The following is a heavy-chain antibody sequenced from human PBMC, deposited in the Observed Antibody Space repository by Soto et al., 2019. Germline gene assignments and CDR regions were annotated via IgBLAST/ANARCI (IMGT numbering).Heavy chain of an antibody. Sequence: SETLSLTCTVSGGSISSYYWSWIRQPPGKGLEWIGYIYYSGSTNYNPSLKSRVTISVDTSKNQFSLKLSSVTAADTAVYYCARLEDYGAFDYWGQGTLVTVSS. CDR1: GGSISSYY. CDR2: IYYSGST. J-gene: IGHJ4*02. D-gene: IGHD4-17*01. CDR3: ARLEDYGAFDY. V-gene: IGHV4-59*08.